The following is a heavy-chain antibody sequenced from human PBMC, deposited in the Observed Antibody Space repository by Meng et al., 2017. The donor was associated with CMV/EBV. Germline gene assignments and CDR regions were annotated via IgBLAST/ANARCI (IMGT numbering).Heavy chain of an antibody. D-gene: IGHD3-22*01. CDR1: GFTFSSYA. Sequence: LSWAAAGFTFSSYAMSWVRQAPGRGLEWVSAISGSGGSTYYADSVKGRFTISRDNSKNTLYLQMNSLRAEDTAVYYCAKDPNITMIVDWGQGTLVTVSS. CDR3: AKDPNITMIVD. J-gene: IGHJ4*02. CDR2: ISGSGGST. V-gene: IGHV3-23*01.